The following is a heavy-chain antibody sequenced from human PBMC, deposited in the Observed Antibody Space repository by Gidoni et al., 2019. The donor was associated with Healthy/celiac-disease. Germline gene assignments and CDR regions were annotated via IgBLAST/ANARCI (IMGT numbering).Heavy chain of an antibody. CDR3: AKGLRNWDHGGFDI. CDR2: YRCNCGNR. Sequence: EVQLLESGGGLVQPGGSLRLSCAAPGFTFSSYAMSWVRQAPRKGLGGVPSYRCNCGNRCYADCVEGRFTISREKSKNTLYLEMNSLGTGDTGGYYCAKGLRNWDHGGFDIWGQRAIVPVSS. D-gene: IGHD7-27*01. V-gene: IGHV3-23*01. J-gene: IGHJ3*02. CDR1: GFTFSSYA.